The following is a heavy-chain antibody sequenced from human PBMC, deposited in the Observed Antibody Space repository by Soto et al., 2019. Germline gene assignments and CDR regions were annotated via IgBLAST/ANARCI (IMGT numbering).Heavy chain of an antibody. D-gene: IGHD2-2*01. Sequence: QVQLVQSGAEVRKPGSSVTVSCKASGGTFSNYAISWVRQAPGQGLEWRGGIIPIVGTGSYAQKFQGRVTITADEPTPTAYMELSSLRFEATAVYYCARVVILVPTASTHYYYHMDVWGPGTTVTVSS. CDR1: GGTFSNYA. CDR3: ARVVILVPTASTHYYYHMDV. CDR2: IIPIVGTG. V-gene: IGHV1-69*01. J-gene: IGHJ6*02.